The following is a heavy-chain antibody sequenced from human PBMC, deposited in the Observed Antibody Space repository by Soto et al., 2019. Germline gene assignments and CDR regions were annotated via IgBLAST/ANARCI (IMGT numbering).Heavy chain of an antibody. CDR3: ASRTMAVAETDY. V-gene: IGHV1-69*02. Sequence: GASVKVSCKASGGTFSSYTISWVRQAPGQGLEWMGRIIPILGIANYAQKFQGRVTITVDKSTSTAYMELSSLRSEDTAVYYCASRTMAVAETDYWGQGTLVTVSS. D-gene: IGHD6-19*01. CDR2: IIPILGIA. J-gene: IGHJ4*02. CDR1: GGTFSSYT.